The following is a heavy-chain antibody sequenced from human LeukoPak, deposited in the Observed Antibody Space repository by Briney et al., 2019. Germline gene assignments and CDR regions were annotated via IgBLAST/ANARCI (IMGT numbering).Heavy chain of an antibody. D-gene: IGHD5-12*01. V-gene: IGHV3-66*01. CDR3: ARGRGYSGYDLSYPFDY. CDR1: GFTVSSNY. Sequence: PGGSLRLSCEASGFTVSSNYMNWVRRAPGKGLEWVSVIYSGGSTDYADSVKGRFTFYRDNSKNTVYLQMNSLRAEDTAVYYCARGRGYSGYDLSYPFDYWGQGTLVTVSS. J-gene: IGHJ4*02. CDR2: IYSGGST.